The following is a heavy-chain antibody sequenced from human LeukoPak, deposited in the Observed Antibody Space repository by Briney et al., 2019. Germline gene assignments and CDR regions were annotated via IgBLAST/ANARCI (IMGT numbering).Heavy chain of an antibody. V-gene: IGHV3-33*01. CDR1: GFTFRNYG. D-gene: IGHD2-8*01. CDR3: AREGYCTNGECYRGNFDY. J-gene: IGHJ4*02. Sequence: GGSLRLSCEASGFTFRNYGMHWVRQAPGKGLEWVAVIWYDGSNKYYADSVKGRFTISRDNSKNTLYLQMNSLRAEDTAVYYCAREGYCTNGECYRGNFDYWGQGTLVTVSS. CDR2: IWYDGSNK.